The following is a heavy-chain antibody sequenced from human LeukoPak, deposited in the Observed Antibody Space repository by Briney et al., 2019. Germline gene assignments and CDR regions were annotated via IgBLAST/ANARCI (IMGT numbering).Heavy chain of an antibody. CDR2: IKNDGTT. J-gene: IGHJ4*02. D-gene: IGHD2-21*01. V-gene: IGHV3-15*01. CDR1: GLTFTNAW. Sequence: GGSLRLSCVASGLTFTNAWMSWVRQAPGKGLEWVGRIKNDGTTDYAVPVKGRFTISRDDSKNTLYLQMNSLKTEDTAVYYCITPLPYSAQGGQGTLVTVSS. CDR3: ITPLPYSAQ.